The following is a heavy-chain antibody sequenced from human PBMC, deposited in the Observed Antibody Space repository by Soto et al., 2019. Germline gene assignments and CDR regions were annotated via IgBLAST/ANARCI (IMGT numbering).Heavy chain of an antibody. D-gene: IGHD2-2*01. V-gene: IGHV4-4*07. Sequence: QVQLQESGLGLVKPSETLSLTCTVSGVSISSYFWSWIRQPDGKGLEWIGRIYTSGSTDYNPSLERRGTMSVHTSKKLFSLKLTSVTAADAAVYYCAAICSSPSCYGPDFWGQGTSVTVSS. CDR2: IYTSGST. CDR1: GVSISSYF. CDR3: AAICSSPSCYGPDF. J-gene: IGHJ6*02.